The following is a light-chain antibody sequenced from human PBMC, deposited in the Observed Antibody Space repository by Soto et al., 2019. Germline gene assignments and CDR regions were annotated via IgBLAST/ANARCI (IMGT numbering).Light chain of an antibody. V-gene: IGKV1-6*01. CDR1: QGIRDD. CDR2: SAS. Sequence: AIQMTQSPSSLSASVGDRVTITCRASQGIRDDLGWYQPKPGKAPQLLIYSASSLQSGVPSRFSGSGSGTDFTLTISSLQPEDFATYYCLQDYTYPRTFGGGTKVEIK. J-gene: IGKJ4*01. CDR3: LQDYTYPRT.